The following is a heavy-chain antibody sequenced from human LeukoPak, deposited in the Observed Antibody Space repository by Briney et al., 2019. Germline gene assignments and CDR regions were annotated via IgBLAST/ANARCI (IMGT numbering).Heavy chain of an antibody. D-gene: IGHD3-9*01. J-gene: IGHJ4*02. CDR3: ARDGDVLSGYYSDY. Sequence: GGSLRLSCAASGFTFSSYSMNWVRQAPGKGLEWVSSISSSSYIYYADSVKGRFTISRDNAKNSLHLQMNSLRAEDTAVYYCARDGDVLSGYYSDYWGQGTLVTVSS. V-gene: IGHV3-21*06. CDR1: GFTFSSYS. CDR2: ISSSSYI.